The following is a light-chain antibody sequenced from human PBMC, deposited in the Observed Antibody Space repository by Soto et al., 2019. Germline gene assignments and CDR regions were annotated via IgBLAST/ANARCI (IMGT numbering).Light chain of an antibody. CDR3: CSYTSNNTWV. J-gene: IGLJ3*02. Sequence: QSVLTQPASVSGSPGQSITISCTGSNSDVGAYNYVSWYQQHPDKAPKLIISEVTDRSSGVSDRFSGSKSGNTASLTISGLQAEDEADYYCCSYTSNNTWVFGGGTKVTVL. CDR2: EVT. CDR1: NSDVGAYNY. V-gene: IGLV2-14*01.